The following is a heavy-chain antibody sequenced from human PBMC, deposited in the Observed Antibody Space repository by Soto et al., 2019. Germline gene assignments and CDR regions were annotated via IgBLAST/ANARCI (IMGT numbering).Heavy chain of an antibody. D-gene: IGHD6-6*01. CDR1: GGSTNSRSDY. Sequence: SETLSLTCTVCGGSTNSRSDYWGWIRQPPGKGLEWIGSIYYSGSTYYNPSLKSRVTISVDTSKNQFSLKLSSVTAADTAVYYCARPRISSSSGAMDVWGQGTTVTVSS. J-gene: IGHJ6*02. CDR3: ARPRISSSSGAMDV. CDR2: IYYSGST. V-gene: IGHV4-39*01.